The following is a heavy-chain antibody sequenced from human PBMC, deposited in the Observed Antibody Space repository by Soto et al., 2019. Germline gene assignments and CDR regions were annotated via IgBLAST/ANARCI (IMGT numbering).Heavy chain of an antibody. CDR3: ARYQYSHGYLDY. CDR2: IYYSGST. Sequence: SETLSLTCTVSGGSISSYYWSWIRQPPGKGLEWIGYIYYSGSTNYNPSLKSRVTISVDTSKNQFSLKLSSVTAADTAVYYCARYQYSHGYLDYWGQGTLVTV. V-gene: IGHV4-59*08. J-gene: IGHJ4*02. D-gene: IGHD5-18*01. CDR1: GGSISSYY.